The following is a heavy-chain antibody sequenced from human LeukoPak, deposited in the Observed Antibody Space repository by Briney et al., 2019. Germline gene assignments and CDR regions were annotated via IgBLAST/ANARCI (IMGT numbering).Heavy chain of an antibody. CDR2: INHSGST. D-gene: IGHD3-16*02. Sequence: PSETLSLTCAVYGGSFSGYYWSWIRQPPGKGLEWIGEINHSGSTNYNPSLKSRVTISVDTSKNQFSLKLSSVTAADTAVYYRAGRRTYYDYVWGSYRYERQVYYFDYWGQGTLVTVSS. CDR1: GGSFSGYY. J-gene: IGHJ4*02. V-gene: IGHV4-34*01. CDR3: AGRRTYYDYVWGSYRYERQVYYFDY.